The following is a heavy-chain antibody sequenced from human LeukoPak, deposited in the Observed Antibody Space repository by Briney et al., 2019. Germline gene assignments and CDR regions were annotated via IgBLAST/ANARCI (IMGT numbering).Heavy chain of an antibody. Sequence: SETLSRTCAVYGGPFGVYYWSWVRQPPGKGLEWIGEINHSGSTNYNPSLKSRVTISVDTSKNHCSLKLSSVTGADTAVYYCAGPGAGDLDYWGQGTLVTVSS. CDR1: GGPFGVYY. CDR2: INHSGST. J-gene: IGHJ4*02. D-gene: IGHD3-10*01. CDR3: AGPGAGDLDY. V-gene: IGHV4-34*01.